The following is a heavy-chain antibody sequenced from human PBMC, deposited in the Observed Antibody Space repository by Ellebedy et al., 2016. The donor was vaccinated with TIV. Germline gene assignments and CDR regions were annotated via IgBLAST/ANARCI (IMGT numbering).Heavy chain of an antibody. CDR2: ISGSAVNT. CDR1: GFTFSSYA. D-gene: IGHD4-17*01. CDR3: AKDRYGDRGRYFDY. Sequence: GGSLRLXCAASGFTFSSYAMSWVRQAPGKGLEWVSAISGSAVNTYYADSVKGRFTISRDNSKNTLNLQMNSLRAEDTAVYYCAKDRYGDRGRYFDYWGQGTLVTVSS. V-gene: IGHV3-23*01. J-gene: IGHJ4*02.